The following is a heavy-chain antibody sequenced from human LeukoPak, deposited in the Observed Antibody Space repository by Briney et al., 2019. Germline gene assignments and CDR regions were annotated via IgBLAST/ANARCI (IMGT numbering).Heavy chain of an antibody. CDR2: IYTSGST. CDR3: AREVVSAAKYDY. D-gene: IGHD2-2*01. Sequence: SETLSLTCTVSGGPISSGSYYWSWIRQPAGKGLEWIGRIYTSGSTNYSPSLKSRVTISVDTSKNQFSLKLSSVTAADTAVYYCAREVVSAAKYDYWGQGTLVTVSS. CDR1: GGPISSGSYY. V-gene: IGHV4-61*02. J-gene: IGHJ4*02.